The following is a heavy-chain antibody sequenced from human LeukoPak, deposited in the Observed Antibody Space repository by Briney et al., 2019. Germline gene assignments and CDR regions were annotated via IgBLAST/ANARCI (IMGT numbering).Heavy chain of an antibody. CDR2: IYTSGST. Sequence: PSETLSLTCTVSGGSISSYYWSWIRQPAGKGLEWIGRIYTSGSTNYNPSLKSRVTMSVDTSKNQFSLKLSSVTAADTAVYYCARGGYYYDSSGYPQYNWFDPWGQGTLVTVSS. V-gene: IGHV4-4*07. CDR3: ARGGYYYDSSGYPQYNWFDP. D-gene: IGHD3-22*01. J-gene: IGHJ5*02. CDR1: GGSISSYY.